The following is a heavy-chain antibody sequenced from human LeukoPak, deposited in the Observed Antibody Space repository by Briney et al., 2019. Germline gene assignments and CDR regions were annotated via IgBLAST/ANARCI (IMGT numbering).Heavy chain of an antibody. J-gene: IGHJ4*02. V-gene: IGHV3-21*01. CDR3: ARESLYCSGGSCYSWVVDY. D-gene: IGHD2-15*01. CDR1: GFTFSSYS. Sequence: GGSLRLSCAASGFTFSSYSMNWVRQAPGKGLEWVSSISSSSSYIYYADSVKGRFTISRDNAKNSLYLQMNSLRAEDTAVYYCARESLYCSGGSCYSWVVDYWGQGTLVTVSS. CDR2: ISSSSSYI.